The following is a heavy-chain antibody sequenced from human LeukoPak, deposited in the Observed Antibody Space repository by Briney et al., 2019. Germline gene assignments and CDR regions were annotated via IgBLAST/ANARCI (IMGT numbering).Heavy chain of an antibody. J-gene: IGHJ4*02. CDR1: GGSISSYY. CDR2: IYYSGST. Sequence: SETLSLTCTVSGGSISSYYWSWIRQPPGKGLEWIGYIYYSGSTNYNPPLKSRVTISVDTSKNQFSLKLSSVTAADTAVYYCARLGYTSGFYFFDFWGQGTLVTVSS. CDR3: ARLGYTSGFYFFDF. V-gene: IGHV4-59*01. D-gene: IGHD6-19*01.